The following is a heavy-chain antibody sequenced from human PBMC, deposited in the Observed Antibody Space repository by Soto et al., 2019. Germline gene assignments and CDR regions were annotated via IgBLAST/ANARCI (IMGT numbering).Heavy chain of an antibody. CDR3: AKYSDYDLNY. D-gene: IGHD5-12*01. V-gene: IGHV3-7*01. J-gene: IGHJ4*02. CDR2: IKQDGREK. CDR1: GFTFSSYW. Sequence: EVQLVESGGGLVQPGGSLRLSCAASGFTFSSYWMSWVRQAPGKGLEWVANIKQDGREKNYVDSVKGRFTISRDNAKNSLYLQMNSLSSEATADYHCAKYSDYDLNYWGQGTLVIVSS.